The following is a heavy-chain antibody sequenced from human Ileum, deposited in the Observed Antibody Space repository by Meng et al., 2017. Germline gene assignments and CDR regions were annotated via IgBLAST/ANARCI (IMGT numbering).Heavy chain of an antibody. D-gene: IGHD3-9*01. V-gene: IGHV4-34*01. CDR1: GGSFSNYY. CDR3: ARGDDWAKSGNF. J-gene: IGHJ4*02. CDR2: IHPSGST. Sequence: QVQLRQWGAGLLKPSDTLSLTFAVYGGSFSNYYLTWIRQSPGKGLEWIGEIHPSGSTYYSPSLQSRVTITLDTSKNQFSLTLNSVTAADTAVYYCARGDDWAKSGNFWGQGTLVTVPS.